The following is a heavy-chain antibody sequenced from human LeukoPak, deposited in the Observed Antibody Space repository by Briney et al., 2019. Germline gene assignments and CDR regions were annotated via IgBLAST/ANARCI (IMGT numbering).Heavy chain of an antibody. Sequence: ASVKVSCKASGYTFTGSYMHWVRQAPGQGLEWMGWLNPNSGVTHYAQKFQDRVTMTRDTSISTAYMELSRLRSDDTAVYYCAREPGDGGYDNFDYWGQGTLVTVSS. CDR2: LNPNSGVT. CDR1: GYTFTGSY. V-gene: IGHV1-2*02. J-gene: IGHJ4*02. CDR3: AREPGDGGYDNFDY. D-gene: IGHD5-12*01.